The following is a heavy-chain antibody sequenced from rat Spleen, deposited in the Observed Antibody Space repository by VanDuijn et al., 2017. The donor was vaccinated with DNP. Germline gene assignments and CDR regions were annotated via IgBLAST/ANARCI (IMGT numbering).Heavy chain of an antibody. CDR3: ATAIGDY. CDR1: GVTFSDYD. Sequence: EVQLVESGGGLVQPGRSMKLSCAASGVTFSDYDMAWVRQAPKKGLEWVATITYDGSGTYYRDAVKGRFTISRDNAKSTLYLQMDVLRSEDTATYCCATAIGDYWGLGVMVTVSS. J-gene: IGHJ2*01. V-gene: IGHV5-7*01. CDR2: ITYDGSGT. D-gene: IGHD1-2*01.